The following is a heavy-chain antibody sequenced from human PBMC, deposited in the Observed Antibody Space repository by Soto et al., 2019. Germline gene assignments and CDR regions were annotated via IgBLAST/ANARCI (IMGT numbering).Heavy chain of an antibody. CDR2: IRNQSYRETT. CDR3: TTAESHSRAYSFDN. CDR1: GLTFSNYP. Sequence: SLRRSCTTSGLTFSNYPISWVRQAAGERLKWVGPIRNQSYRETTEYAASMRGRFTISRDDSTGVAYLQMSRMSTDDSAVYYCTTAESHSRAYSFDNWGQG. D-gene: IGHD2-15*01. V-gene: IGHV3-49*04. J-gene: IGHJ4*02.